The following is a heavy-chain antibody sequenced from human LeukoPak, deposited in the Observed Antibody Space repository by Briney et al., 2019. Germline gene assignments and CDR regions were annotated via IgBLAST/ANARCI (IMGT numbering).Heavy chain of an antibody. CDR3: ARPYRIRSAFYI. D-gene: IGHD2-2*02. CDR1: GGSIRSSSYY. Sequence: PSETLSLTCTVSGGSIRSSSYYWGWIRQPPGKGVEWIGSIYYTGSTYYNPSLKSRVTISINMTKSQFSLTLTSVTAADTAVYYCARPYRIRSAFYIWGQGTMVTVSS. J-gene: IGHJ3*02. CDR2: IYYTGST. V-gene: IGHV4-39*01.